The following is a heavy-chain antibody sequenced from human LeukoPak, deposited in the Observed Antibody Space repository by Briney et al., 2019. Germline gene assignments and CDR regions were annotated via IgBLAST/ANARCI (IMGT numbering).Heavy chain of an antibody. CDR2: ISWNSGSI. J-gene: IGHJ6*02. CDR1: GFTFDDYA. V-gene: IGHV3-9*01. Sequence: GRSLRLSCAASGFTFDDYAMHWVRQAPGKGLEWVSGISWNSGSIGYADSVKGRFTISRDNAKNSLYLQMNSLRAEDTALYYCAKDMRNYYYGMDAWGQGTTVTVSS. CDR3: AKDMRNYYYGMDA.